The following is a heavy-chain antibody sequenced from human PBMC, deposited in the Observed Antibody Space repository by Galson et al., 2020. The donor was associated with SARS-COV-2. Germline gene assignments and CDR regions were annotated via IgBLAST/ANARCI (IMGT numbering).Heavy chain of an antibody. CDR2: ISGSGGTT. CDR1: AFTFRDYR. D-gene: IGHD2-15*01. CDR3: ARRDIVGAQDY. J-gene: IGHJ4*02. Sequence: GGSLRLSCVASAFTFRDYRMRWVRQAPGKGLEWVSAISGSGGTTYYGDSVKGRFSISRDNSRDTVYLEMNSLRVEDTAVYYCARRDIVGAQDYWGQGTLVTVSS. V-gene: IGHV3-23*01.